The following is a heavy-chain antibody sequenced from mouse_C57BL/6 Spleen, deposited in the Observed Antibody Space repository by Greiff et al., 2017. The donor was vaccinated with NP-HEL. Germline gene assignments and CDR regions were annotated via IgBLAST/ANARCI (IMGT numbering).Heavy chain of an antibody. CDR3: ARPYYSNSGFAY. CDR1: GFTFSDYG. J-gene: IGHJ3*01. V-gene: IGHV5-17*01. CDR2: ISSGSSTI. Sequence: EVNLVESGGGLVKPGGSLKLSCAASGFTFSDYGMHWVRQAPEKGLEWVAYISSGSSTIYYADTVKGRFTISRDNAKNTLFLQMTSLRSEDTAMYYCARPYYSNSGFAYWGQGTLVTVSA. D-gene: IGHD2-5*01.